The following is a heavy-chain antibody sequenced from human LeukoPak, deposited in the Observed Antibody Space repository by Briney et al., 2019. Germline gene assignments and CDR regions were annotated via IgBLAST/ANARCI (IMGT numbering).Heavy chain of an antibody. CDR1: GGSISSYY. J-gene: IGHJ5*02. D-gene: IGHD2-2*01. CDR3: ARGGYCSSTSCYLSWFDP. CDR2: IYTSGST. V-gene: IGHV4-4*07. Sequence: PSETLSLTCTVSGGSISSYYWSWIRQPAGKGLEWIGRIYTSGSTNYNPSLKSRVTMSVDTSKNQFSLKLSSVTAADTAVYYCARGGYCSSTSCYLSWFDPWGQGTLVTVSS.